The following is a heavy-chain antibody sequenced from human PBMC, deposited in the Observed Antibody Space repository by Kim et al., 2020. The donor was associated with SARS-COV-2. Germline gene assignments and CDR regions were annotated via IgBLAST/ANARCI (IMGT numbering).Heavy chain of an antibody. J-gene: IGHJ4*02. V-gene: IGHV3-66*01. Sequence: GGSLRLSCAASGFSVSNNYMNWVRQAPGKGLEWVSILYSGGTTYYAASVKVRFTSSRDNSKNTLFLQMNSLRAEDTAIYYCARRGYYVGSLYRFYFDYWGEGILWTASS. CDR1: GFSVSNNY. D-gene: IGHD3-22*01. CDR3: ARRGYYVGSLYRFYFDY. CDR2: LYSGGTT.